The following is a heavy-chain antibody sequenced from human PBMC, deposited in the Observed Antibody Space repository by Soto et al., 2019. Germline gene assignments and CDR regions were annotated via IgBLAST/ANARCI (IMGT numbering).Heavy chain of an antibody. J-gene: IGHJ4*02. V-gene: IGHV1-3*04. Sequence: GASVKVSCKASGYTFIDYAMHWVRQAPGQRLEWMGWINTGNGNTKYSQKFQGRVTITRDTSASTAYMELSSLRSEDTAVYYCARIHYGDYWSYWGQGTLVTVSS. D-gene: IGHD4-17*01. CDR2: INTGNGNT. CDR1: GYTFIDYA. CDR3: ARIHYGDYWSY.